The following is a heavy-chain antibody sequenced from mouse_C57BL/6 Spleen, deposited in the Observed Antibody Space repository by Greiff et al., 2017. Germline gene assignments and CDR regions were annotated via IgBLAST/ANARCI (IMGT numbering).Heavy chain of an antibody. CDR1: GYTFTDYN. CDR3: ARRGDAMDY. Sequence: VHVKQSGPELVKPGASVKIPCKASGYTFTDYNMDWVKQSHGKSLEWIGDINPNHGGTIYNQKFKGKATLTVDKSSSTAYMELRSLTSEDTAVYYCARRGDAMDYWGQGTSVTVSS. V-gene: IGHV1-18*01. CDR2: INPNHGGT. J-gene: IGHJ4*01.